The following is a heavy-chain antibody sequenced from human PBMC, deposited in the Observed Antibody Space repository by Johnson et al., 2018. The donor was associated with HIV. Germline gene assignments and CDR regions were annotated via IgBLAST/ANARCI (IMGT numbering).Heavy chain of an antibody. D-gene: IGHD2-8*01. CDR2: IYSGGST. CDR1: GFTVSHNY. J-gene: IGHJ3*02. Sequence: VQLVESGGGLIQPGGSLRLSCAASGFTVSHNYMSWVRQAPGEGLEWVSVIYSGGSTYYADSVKGRFTISRDNSKNTLYLQMNSLRAEDTAVYYCAREGGIVLSPGSFDIWGQGTMVTVSS. CDR3: AREGGIVLSPGSFDI. V-gene: IGHV3-53*01.